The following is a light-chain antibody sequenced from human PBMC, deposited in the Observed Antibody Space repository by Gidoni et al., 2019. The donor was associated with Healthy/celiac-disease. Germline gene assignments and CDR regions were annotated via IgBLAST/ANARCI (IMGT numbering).Light chain of an antibody. Sequence: EIVLTQSPATLSLSPGERATLPCRASQSVSSYLAWYQQKHGKAPRLLIYDSSNRATGIPARFSGSGSGTDFTLTISSLEPEDFAVYYCQQRSNWPHVTFGQGTKVEIK. V-gene: IGKV3-11*01. CDR2: DSS. CDR3: QQRSNWPHVT. J-gene: IGKJ1*01. CDR1: QSVSSY.